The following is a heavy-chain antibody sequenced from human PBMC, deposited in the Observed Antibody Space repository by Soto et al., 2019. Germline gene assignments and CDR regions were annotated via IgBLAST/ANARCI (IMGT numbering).Heavy chain of an antibody. CDR3: ARGPRRYSGYDFQHYGMDV. D-gene: IGHD5-12*01. CDR2: INHSGST. Sequence: SETLSLTCAVYGGSFSGYYWSWIRQPPGKGLEWIGEINHSGSTNYNPSLESRVTISVDTSKNQFSLKLSSVTAADTAVYYCARGPRRYSGYDFQHYGMDVWGQGTTVTVSS. CDR1: GGSFSGYY. J-gene: IGHJ6*02. V-gene: IGHV4-34*01.